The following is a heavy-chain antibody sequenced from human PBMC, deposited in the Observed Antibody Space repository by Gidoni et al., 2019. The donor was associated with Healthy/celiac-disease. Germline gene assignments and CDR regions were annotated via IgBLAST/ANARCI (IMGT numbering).Heavy chain of an antibody. V-gene: IGHV1-18*01. D-gene: IGHD1-26*01. Sequence: QVQLVQSGAEVKKPGASVKVSCKASGYTFTNYGISWVRQDRGQGLAWMGWISAYNGNTNYAQKLQSRVTMTTDTSTSTAYMELRSLRSDDTAVYYCARAEWEHNAFDIWGQGTMVTVSS. J-gene: IGHJ3*02. CDR1: GYTFTNYG. CDR3: ARAEWEHNAFDI. CDR2: ISAYNGNT.